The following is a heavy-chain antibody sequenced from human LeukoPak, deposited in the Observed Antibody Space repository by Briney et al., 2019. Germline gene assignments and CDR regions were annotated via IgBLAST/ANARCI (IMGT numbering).Heavy chain of an antibody. J-gene: IGHJ4*02. Sequence: ASVKVSCKASGYTFTGYYVHWVRQAPGQGLEWMGWISPNNGGTSYAQNFRDRVTMTTDTSINTAYMELSWLTSDDTDVYYCAREWDCSGGICFPRGFDFWGQGTLVTVSS. CDR2: ISPNNGGT. CDR1: GYTFTGYY. D-gene: IGHD2-15*01. V-gene: IGHV1-2*02. CDR3: AREWDCSGGICFPRGFDF.